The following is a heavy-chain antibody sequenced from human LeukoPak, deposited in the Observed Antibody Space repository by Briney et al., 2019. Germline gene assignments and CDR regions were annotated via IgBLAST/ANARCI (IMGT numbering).Heavy chain of an antibody. CDR1: GYTFTSYD. Sequence: GASVKVSCKASGYTFTSYDINWVRQATGQGLEWMGWMNPNSGNAGYAQRFQGRVTMTRNTSISTAYMELSSLRSEDTAVYYCARGLQLLGIWFDPWGQGTLVTVSS. CDR2: MNPNSGNA. J-gene: IGHJ5*02. CDR3: ARGLQLLGIWFDP. V-gene: IGHV1-8*02. D-gene: IGHD2-2*01.